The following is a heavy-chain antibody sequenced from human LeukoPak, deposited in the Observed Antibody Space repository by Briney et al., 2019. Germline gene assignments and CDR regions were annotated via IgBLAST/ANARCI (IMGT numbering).Heavy chain of an antibody. D-gene: IGHD6-13*01. J-gene: IGHJ6*03. V-gene: IGHV3-11*04. Sequence: GGSLRLSCAASGFTFSDYYMSWIRQAPGKGLEWVSYISSSGSTIYYADSVKGRFTISRDNAKNSLYLQMSSLRAEDTAVYYCARDGYIAAAGYMDVWGKGTTVTVSS. CDR1: GFTFSDYY. CDR3: ARDGYIAAAGYMDV. CDR2: ISSSGSTI.